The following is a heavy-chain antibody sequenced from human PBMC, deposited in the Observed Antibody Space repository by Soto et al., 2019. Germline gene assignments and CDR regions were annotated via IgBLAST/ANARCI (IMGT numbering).Heavy chain of an antibody. Sequence: SLRLSCEVSGFTFSAYWMHWVRQVPGKGLIWVSRISDDGSTTTYADSVKGRFTISRDNAKNTLYLQMNSLRADDTGLYYCTRGPRVSSTGTGAHWGQGTLVTVSS. V-gene: IGHV3-74*01. CDR2: ISDDGSTT. CDR3: TRGPRVSSTGTGAH. J-gene: IGHJ4*02. D-gene: IGHD1-1*01. CDR1: GFTFSAYW.